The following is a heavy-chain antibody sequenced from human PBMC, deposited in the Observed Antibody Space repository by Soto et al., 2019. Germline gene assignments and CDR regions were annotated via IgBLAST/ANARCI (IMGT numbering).Heavy chain of an antibody. CDR1: AYSISSSNW. CDR2: IYYSGTT. V-gene: IGHV4-28*03. Sequence: SETLSLTCAVSAYSISSSNWWGWIRQPPGKGLEWIGYIYYSGTTYYNPSLKSRVTMSVDTSKNQFSLKLSSVTAADTAVYYCARVPGPWGQGTTVTVSS. J-gene: IGHJ6*02. CDR3: ARVPGP.